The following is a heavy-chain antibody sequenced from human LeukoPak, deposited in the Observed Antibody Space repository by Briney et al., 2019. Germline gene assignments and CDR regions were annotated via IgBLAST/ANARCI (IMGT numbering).Heavy chain of an antibody. CDR2: INPSGGST. CDR1: GYTFTSYY. CDR3: ARISTGAVAGTDSVAEFDY. J-gene: IGHJ4*02. D-gene: IGHD6-19*01. V-gene: IGHV1-46*01. Sequence: ASVKVSCKASGYTFTSYYMHWVRQAPGQGLEWMGIINPSGGSTSYAQKFQGRVTMTRDMSTSTVCMELSSLRSEDTAVYYCARISTGAVAGTDSVAEFDYWGQGTLVTVSS.